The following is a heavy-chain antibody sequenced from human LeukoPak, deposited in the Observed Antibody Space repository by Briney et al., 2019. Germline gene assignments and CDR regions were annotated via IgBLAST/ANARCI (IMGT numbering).Heavy chain of an antibody. J-gene: IGHJ4*02. CDR1: GGSISSGGYY. CDR2: IYYSGST. Sequence: SETLSLNCTVSGGSISSGGYYWIWIRQHPGKGLEWIGYIYYSGSTYYNPSLKSRVTMSVDTSKNQFSLKLSSVTAADTAVYYCARVPIFGVVFDYWGQGTLVTVSS. V-gene: IGHV4-31*03. D-gene: IGHD3-3*01. CDR3: ARVPIFGVVFDY.